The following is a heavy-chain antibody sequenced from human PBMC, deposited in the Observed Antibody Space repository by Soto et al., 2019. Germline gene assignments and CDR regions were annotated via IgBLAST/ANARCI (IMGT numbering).Heavy chain of an antibody. J-gene: IGHJ6*02. D-gene: IGHD6-13*01. CDR2: IIPIFGTA. CDR1: GGTFSSYA. Sequence: SVKVSCKASGGTFSSYAISWVRQAPGQGLEWMGGIIPIFGTANYAQKFQGRVTITADESTSTAYMELSSLRSEDTAVYYCATLGYNYYYYGMDVWGQGTTVTVSS. V-gene: IGHV1-69*13. CDR3: ATLGYNYYYYGMDV.